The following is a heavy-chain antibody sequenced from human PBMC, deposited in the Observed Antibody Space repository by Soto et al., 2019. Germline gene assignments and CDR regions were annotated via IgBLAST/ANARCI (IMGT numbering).Heavy chain of an antibody. D-gene: IGHD1-20*01. V-gene: IGHV3-23*04. Sequence: EVQLVESGGGLVQPGGSLILSCSASGFTFGTYAMSWVRQAPGKGLEWVSGMYGSGGGISYADAVKGRFTISRDNTNNLLYLLMRSLRVEDTAVYYCAKDRQPDGIWPLDHWGLGTLVTVSS. CDR3: AKDRQPDGIWPLDH. CDR1: GFTFGTYA. CDR2: MYGSGGGI. J-gene: IGHJ4*02.